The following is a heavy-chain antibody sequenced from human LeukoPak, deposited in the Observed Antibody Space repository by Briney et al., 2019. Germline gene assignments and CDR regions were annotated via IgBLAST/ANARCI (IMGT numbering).Heavy chain of an antibody. D-gene: IGHD3-10*01. V-gene: IGHV3-7*01. Sequence: PGGSLRLSCAASGFTFSNYWMSWVRQAPGKGLEWVANIKQDGSEKYYVDSVKGRFTISRDTAKNSLYLQMNSLRAEDTAVYYCARDRVIMVRGIILKPLGDYYYGMDVWGQGTTVTVSS. CDR2: IKQDGSEK. CDR3: ARDRVIMVRGIILKPLGDYYYGMDV. J-gene: IGHJ6*02. CDR1: GFTFSNYW.